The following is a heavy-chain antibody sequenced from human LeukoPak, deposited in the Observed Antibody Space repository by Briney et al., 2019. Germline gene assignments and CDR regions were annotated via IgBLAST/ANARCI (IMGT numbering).Heavy chain of an antibody. V-gene: IGHV4-59*12. CDR1: GGSISTYY. Sequence: SKTLSLTCTVSGGSISTYYGNWIRQAPGKGLEWIGYIYYSGSTNYNPSLKSRVTISVDTSKKQFSLKLSSVTAADTAVYYCVTYYFDSSGPKKNYWGQGTLVTVSS. J-gene: IGHJ4*02. CDR2: IYYSGST. CDR3: VTYYFDSSGPKKNY. D-gene: IGHD3-22*01.